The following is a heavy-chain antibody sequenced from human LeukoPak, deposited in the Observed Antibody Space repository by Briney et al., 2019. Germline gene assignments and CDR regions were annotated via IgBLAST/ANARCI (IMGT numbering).Heavy chain of an antibody. CDR3: ARSIPMVRGAPSNYYFDY. V-gene: IGHV4-34*01. J-gene: IGHJ4*02. CDR2: INHSGST. Sequence: SETLSLTRAVYGGSFSGYYWSWIRQPPEKGLEWIGEINHSGSTNYNPSLKSRVTISVDTSKNQFSLKLSSVTAADTAVYYCARSIPMVRGAPSNYYFDYWGQGTLVTVSS. D-gene: IGHD3-10*01. CDR1: GGSFSGYY.